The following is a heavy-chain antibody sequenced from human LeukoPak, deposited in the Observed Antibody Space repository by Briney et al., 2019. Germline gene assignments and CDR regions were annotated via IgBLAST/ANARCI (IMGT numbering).Heavy chain of an antibody. Sequence: SETLSLTCTVSGYSISSGYYWGWIRQPPGKGLEWIGSIYHSGSTYYNPSLKSRVTISVDTSKNQFSLKLSSVTAADTAVYYCARRSYYYDSSGYYLWGQGTLVTVSS. CDR3: ARRSYYYDSSGYYL. D-gene: IGHD3-22*01. J-gene: IGHJ5*02. CDR2: IYHSGST. V-gene: IGHV4-38-2*02. CDR1: GYSISSGYY.